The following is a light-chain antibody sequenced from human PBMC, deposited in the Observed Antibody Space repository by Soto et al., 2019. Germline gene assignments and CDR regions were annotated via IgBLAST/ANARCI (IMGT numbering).Light chain of an antibody. J-gene: IGKJ4*01. CDR1: QSFNTW. CDR2: VAS. CDR3: QQYNNWPLT. V-gene: IGKV1-5*01. Sequence: DVQMTQSPSSLSPSVGDRVTITCRASQSFNTWLAWYQQKPGKAPKLLIYVASTRATGIPARFTGSGSGTDFTLTISSLQSEDCAIYYCQQYNNWPLTFGGGTKVEIK.